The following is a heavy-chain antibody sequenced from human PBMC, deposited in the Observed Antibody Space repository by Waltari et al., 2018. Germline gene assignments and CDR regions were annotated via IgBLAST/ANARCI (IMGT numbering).Heavy chain of an antibody. Sequence: QVQLQESGPGLVKPSETLSLTCTVSGGSISSYYWSWIRQPAGKGLEWIGRIYTSGSTHFNPSPKSRVTMSVDTSKNQFSLKLSSVTAADTAVYYCRGGGTTNAFDIWGQGTMVTVSS. CDR1: GGSISSYY. V-gene: IGHV4-4*07. D-gene: IGHD1-26*01. CDR3: RGGGTTNAFDI. J-gene: IGHJ3*02. CDR2: IYTSGST.